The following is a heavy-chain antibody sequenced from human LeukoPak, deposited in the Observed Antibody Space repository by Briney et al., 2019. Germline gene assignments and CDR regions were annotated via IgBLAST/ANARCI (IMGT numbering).Heavy chain of an antibody. CDR3: ARGAARDYYYYGMDV. CDR1: GFTFSDYY. D-gene: IGHD6-13*01. V-gene: IGHV3-11*01. Sequence: GGSLRPSCAVSGFTFSDYYMSWIRQAPGKGLEWVSYISSSGTTIYYTDSVKGRFTISRDNAKNSLYLQMNSLRAEDTAVYYCARGAARDYYYYGMDVWGQGTTVTVSS. J-gene: IGHJ6*02. CDR2: ISSSGTTI.